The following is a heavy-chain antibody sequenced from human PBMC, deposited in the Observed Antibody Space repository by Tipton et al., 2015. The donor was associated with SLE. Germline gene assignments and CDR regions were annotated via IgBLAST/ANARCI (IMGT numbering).Heavy chain of an antibody. Sequence: GLVKPSQTLSLTCAISGDSVSSNSAGWSWIRQSPSRGLEWLGRTYHRSKWYNEYAVSVRGRITINPDTSKNQFSLQLNSVTPEDTAVYYCARDWGPTPAYFGMDVWGQGTTVTVSS. J-gene: IGHJ6*02. CDR3: ARDWGPTPAYFGMDV. CDR2: TYHRSKWYN. V-gene: IGHV6-1*01. D-gene: IGHD2-15*01. CDR1: GDSVSSNSAG.